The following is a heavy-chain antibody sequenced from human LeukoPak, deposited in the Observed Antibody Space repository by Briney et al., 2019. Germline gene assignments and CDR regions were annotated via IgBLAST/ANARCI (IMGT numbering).Heavy chain of an antibody. Sequence: PSETLSLTCTVSGGSISSSSYYWGWIRQPPGKGLEWIGSIYYSGSTYYNPSLKSRVTISVDMSKNEFSLKLRHVTAADTAVYYCARLPEAAAGTMERFDPWGQGTLVTVSS. CDR1: GGSISSSSYY. J-gene: IGHJ5*02. D-gene: IGHD6-13*01. V-gene: IGHV4-39*01. CDR3: ARLPEAAAGTMERFDP. CDR2: IYYSGST.